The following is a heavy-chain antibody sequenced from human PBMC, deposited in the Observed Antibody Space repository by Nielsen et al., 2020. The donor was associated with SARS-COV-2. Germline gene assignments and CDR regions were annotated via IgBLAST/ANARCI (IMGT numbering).Heavy chain of an antibody. D-gene: IGHD6-19*01. V-gene: IGHV4-39*01. Sequence: SETLSLTCTVSGGSISSSSYYWGWIRQPPGKGLEWIGSIYYSGSTYYNPSLKSRVTISVDTSKNQFSLKLSSVTAADTAVYYCARTVAANNWFDPWGQGTLVTVSS. CDR3: ARTVAANNWFDP. J-gene: IGHJ5*02. CDR2: IYYSGST. CDR1: GGSISSSSYY.